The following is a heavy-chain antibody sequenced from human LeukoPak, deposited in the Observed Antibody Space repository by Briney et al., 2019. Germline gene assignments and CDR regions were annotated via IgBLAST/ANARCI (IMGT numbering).Heavy chain of an antibody. CDR1: GGSFSGYY. Sequence: SETLSLTCAVYGGSFSGYYWSWIRQPPGKGLEWIGEINHSGSTNYNPSLKSRVTISVDTSKNQFSLKLSSVTAADTAVYYCARHKDYYYSYMDVWGKGTTVTISS. V-gene: IGHV4-34*01. J-gene: IGHJ6*03. CDR3: ARHKDYYYSYMDV. CDR2: INHSGST.